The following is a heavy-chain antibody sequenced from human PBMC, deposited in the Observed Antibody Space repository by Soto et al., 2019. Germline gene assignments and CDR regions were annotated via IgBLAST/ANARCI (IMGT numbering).Heavy chain of an antibody. J-gene: IGHJ3*02. CDR2: IYHSGST. D-gene: IGHD2-15*01. V-gene: IGHV4-4*02. CDR3: ARVKRDCSGGSCFWGNARRAFDI. CDR1: SGSISSSNW. Sequence: SETLSLTCAVSSGSISSSNWWSWVRQPPGKGLEWIGEIYHSGSTNYNPSLKSRVTISVDKSKNQFSLKLSSVTATDTAVYYCARVKRDCSGGSCFWGNARRAFDIWGQGTMVTVSS.